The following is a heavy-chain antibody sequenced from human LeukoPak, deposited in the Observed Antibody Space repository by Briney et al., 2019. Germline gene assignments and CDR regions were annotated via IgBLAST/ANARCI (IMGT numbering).Heavy chain of an antibody. J-gene: IGHJ4*02. V-gene: IGHV1-2*06. CDR2: IDPNSGGS. D-gene: IGHD2-15*01. CDR1: GCTFTGYY. Sequence: ASVKVSCKGSGCTFTGYYMHWVRQAPGQGLEWMGRIDPNSGGSNYGQKFQGRVTLTGDTSTSTAYMELSRLTSDDTAMYYCAVLGYCTGNSCYTFSYFDYWGQGTPVTVPS. CDR3: AVLGYCTGNSCYTFSYFDY.